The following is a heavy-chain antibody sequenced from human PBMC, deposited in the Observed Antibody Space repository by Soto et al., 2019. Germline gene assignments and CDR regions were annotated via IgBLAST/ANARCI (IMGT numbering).Heavy chain of an antibody. J-gene: IGHJ3*02. V-gene: IGHV3-30*18. Sequence: PGGSLRLSCAASGFTFSSYGMHWVRQAPGKGLEWVAVISYDGSNKYYADSVKGRFTISRDNSKNTLYLQMNSLRAEDTAVYYCANAGVAGAFDIWGQGTMVTVSS. D-gene: IGHD3-3*01. CDR3: ANAGVAGAFDI. CDR1: GFTFSSYG. CDR2: ISYDGSNK.